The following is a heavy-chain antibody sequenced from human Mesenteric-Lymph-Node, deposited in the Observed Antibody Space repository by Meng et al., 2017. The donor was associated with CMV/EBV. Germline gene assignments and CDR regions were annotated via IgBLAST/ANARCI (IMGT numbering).Heavy chain of an antibody. CDR2: ISWDGGST. J-gene: IGHJ4*02. CDR3: ARANSGSYYGEFDY. V-gene: IGHV3-43*01. Sequence: GGSLRLSCAASGFTFGDYTMHWVRQAPGKGLEWVSLISWDGGSTYYADSVKGRFTISRDNAKNSLYLQMNSLRAEDTALYHCARANSGSYYGEFDYWGQGTLVTVSS. D-gene: IGHD1-26*01. CDR1: GFTFGDYT.